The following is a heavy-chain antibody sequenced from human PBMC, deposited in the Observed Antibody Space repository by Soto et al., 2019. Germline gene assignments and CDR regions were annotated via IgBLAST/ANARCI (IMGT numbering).Heavy chain of an antibody. D-gene: IGHD2-15*01. Sequence: QVQLVESGGGVVQPGRSLRLSCAASGFTFSSYAMNWVRQAPGKGLEWVAVISYDGSNKNYADSVKGRFTISRDNSKNTLYLQMNSLRAEDTAVYYCARGNIVVVVAAIDYWGQGTLVTVSS. CDR3: ARGNIVVVVAAIDY. CDR1: GFTFSSYA. V-gene: IGHV3-30-3*01. CDR2: ISYDGSNK. J-gene: IGHJ4*02.